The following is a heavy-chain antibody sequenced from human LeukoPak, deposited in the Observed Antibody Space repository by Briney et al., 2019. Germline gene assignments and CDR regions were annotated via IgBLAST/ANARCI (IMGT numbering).Heavy chain of an antibody. CDR1: GFTFSSYS. J-gene: IGHJ4*02. CDR2: ISSSGSTI. V-gene: IGHV3-48*01. D-gene: IGHD3-10*01. CDR3: ARKSASGNYPLDY. Sequence: GGSLRLSCAASGFTFSSYSMIWVRQAPGKGLEWVSYISSSGSTIYYADSVKGRFTISRDNAKNTVFLQMSSLRAEDTALYYCARKSASGNYPLDYWGQGTLFTVSS.